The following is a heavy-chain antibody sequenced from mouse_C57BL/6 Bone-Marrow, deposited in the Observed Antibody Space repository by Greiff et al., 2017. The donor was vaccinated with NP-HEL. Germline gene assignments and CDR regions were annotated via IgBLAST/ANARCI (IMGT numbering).Heavy chain of an antibody. J-gene: IGHJ3*01. CDR3: ARLPYDYDGAWFAY. Sequence: VQLQQSGPELVKPGASVKMSCKASGYTFTDYNMHWVKQSHGKSLEWIGYINPNNGGTSYNQKFKGKATLTVNKSSRTAYMELRSLTSEDSAVYYCARLPYDYDGAWFAYWGQGTLVTVSA. CDR2: INPNNGGT. D-gene: IGHD2-4*01. V-gene: IGHV1-22*01. CDR1: GYTFTDYN.